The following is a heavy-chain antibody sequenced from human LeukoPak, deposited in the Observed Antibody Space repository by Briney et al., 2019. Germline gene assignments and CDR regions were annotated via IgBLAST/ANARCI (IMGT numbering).Heavy chain of an antibody. CDR1: GFTFSSYA. CDR3: ARGEAAAGATRIFAY. CDR2: ISYDGSNK. J-gene: IGHJ4*02. D-gene: IGHD6-13*01. Sequence: AGGSLRLPCAASGFTFSSYAMHWVRQAPGKGLEWVAVISYDGSNKYYADSVKGRFTISRDNSKNTLYLQMNSLRAEDTAVYYCARGEAAAGATRIFAYWGQGTLVTVSS. V-gene: IGHV3-30*04.